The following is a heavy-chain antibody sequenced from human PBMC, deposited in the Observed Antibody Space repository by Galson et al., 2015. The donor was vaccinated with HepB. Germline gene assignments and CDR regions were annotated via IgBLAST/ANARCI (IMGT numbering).Heavy chain of an antibody. CDR2: ISYDGSNK. D-gene: IGHD2-2*01. CDR3: AKDGAAGYCSSTSCFRGWFDP. V-gene: IGHV3-30*18. Sequence: SLRLSCAASGFTFSSYGMHWVRQAPGKGLEWVAVISYDGSNKYYADSVKGRFTISRDNSKNTLYLQMNSLRAEDTAVYYCAKDGAAGYCSSTSCFRGWFDPWGQGTLVTVSS. CDR1: GFTFSSYG. J-gene: IGHJ5*02.